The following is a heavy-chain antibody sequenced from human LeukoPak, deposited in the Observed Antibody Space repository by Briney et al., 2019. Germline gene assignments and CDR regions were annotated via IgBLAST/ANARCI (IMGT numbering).Heavy chain of an antibody. Sequence: EASVKVSCKASGYTFTSYGISWVRQAPGQGLEWMGWISAYNGNTNYAQKLQGRVTMTTDTSTSTAYMELRSLRSDDTAVYYCARRNRGAYCSSTSCNAYDYWGQGTLVTVSS. CDR3: ARRNRGAYCSSTSCNAYDY. V-gene: IGHV1-18*01. J-gene: IGHJ4*02. CDR2: ISAYNGNT. D-gene: IGHD2-2*01. CDR1: GYTFTSYG.